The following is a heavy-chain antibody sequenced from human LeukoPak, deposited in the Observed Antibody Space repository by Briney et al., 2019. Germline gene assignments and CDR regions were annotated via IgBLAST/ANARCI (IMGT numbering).Heavy chain of an antibody. CDR3: ARGGGYCSSTSCLFYWCDP. CDR2: MNPNSGNT. Sequence: ASVKVSCKASGGTFSSYAINWVRQATGQGLEWMGWMNPNSGNTGYARKFQGRVTMTRNTSISTAYMELSSLRSEDTAVYYCARGGGYCSSTSCLFYWCDPWGQGTLVTVSS. V-gene: IGHV1-8*02. J-gene: IGHJ5*02. CDR1: GGTFSSYA. D-gene: IGHD2-2*01.